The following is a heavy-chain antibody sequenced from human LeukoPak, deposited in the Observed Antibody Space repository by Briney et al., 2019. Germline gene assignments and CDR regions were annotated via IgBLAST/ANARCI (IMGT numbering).Heavy chain of an antibody. D-gene: IGHD3-22*01. CDR2: ISWNSGSI. Sequence: GGSLRLSCAASGLTFDDYAMHWVRQAPGKGLEWVSGISWNSGSIGYADSVKGRFTISRDNAKNSLYLQMNRLRAEDMALYYCAKVATRYYDSSGYYSHYFDYWGQGTLVTVSS. J-gene: IGHJ4*02. V-gene: IGHV3-9*03. CDR3: AKVATRYYDSSGYYSHYFDY. CDR1: GLTFDDYA.